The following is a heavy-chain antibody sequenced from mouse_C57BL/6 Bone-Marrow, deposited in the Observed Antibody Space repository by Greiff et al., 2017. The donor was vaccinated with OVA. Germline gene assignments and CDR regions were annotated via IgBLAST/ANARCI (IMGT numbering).Heavy chain of an antibody. V-gene: IGHV1-26*01. J-gene: IGHJ1*03. CDR3: AREGGYYGWYFDV. Sequence: EVQLQQSGPELVKPGASVKISCKASGYTFTDYYMNWVKQSHGKSLEWIGDINPNNGGTSYNQKFKGKATLTVDKSSSTAYRELRSLTSEDSAVYYCAREGGYYGWYFDVWGTGTTVTVSS. CDR2: INPNNGGT. D-gene: IGHD2-3*01. CDR1: GYTFTDYY.